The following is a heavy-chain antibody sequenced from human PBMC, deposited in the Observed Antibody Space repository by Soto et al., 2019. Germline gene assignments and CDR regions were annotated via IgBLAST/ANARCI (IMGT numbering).Heavy chain of an antibody. Sequence: ASVKVSCKTSGYTFIDYYVHWVRQAPGQGLEWVGWINPNSGASKYAENFQGRVTMTRDRSTSTVYMELTGLRSDDTAVYYCARWRDAVANPDSWGQGTLVTVSS. D-gene: IGHD5-12*01. V-gene: IGHV1-2*02. CDR2: INPNSGAS. CDR1: GYTFIDYY. CDR3: ARWRDAVANPDS. J-gene: IGHJ4*02.